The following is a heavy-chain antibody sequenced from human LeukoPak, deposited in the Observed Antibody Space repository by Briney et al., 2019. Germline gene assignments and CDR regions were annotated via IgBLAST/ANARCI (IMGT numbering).Heavy chain of an antibody. V-gene: IGHV4-4*09. J-gene: IGHJ3*02. CDR3: ARSVAAAGDAFDI. CDR2: IYTSGST. D-gene: IGHD6-13*01. CDR1: GGSISSYY. Sequence: SETLSLTCTVSGGSISSYYWSWIRQPPGKGLEWIGYIYTSGSTNYNPSPKSRVTISVDTSKNQFSLKLSSVTAADAAVYYCARSVAAAGDAFDIWGQGTMVTVSS.